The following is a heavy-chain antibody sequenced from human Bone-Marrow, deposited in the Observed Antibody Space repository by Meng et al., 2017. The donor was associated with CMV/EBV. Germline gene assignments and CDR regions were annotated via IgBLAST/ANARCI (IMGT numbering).Heavy chain of an antibody. J-gene: IGHJ6*02. V-gene: IGHV3-69-1*02. CDR3: ARDVSRGWYYGMDV. Sequence: GESLKISCAVSRFTFSDYLMNWVRQVPGKGLEWVSSISSGNTIFIADSVRGRFTFSRYNAKNSPYLRMNSLRAEDTADYYCARDVSRGWYYGMDVWGQGTTVTVSS. D-gene: IGHD3-22*01. CDR2: ISSGNTI. CDR1: RFTFSDYL.